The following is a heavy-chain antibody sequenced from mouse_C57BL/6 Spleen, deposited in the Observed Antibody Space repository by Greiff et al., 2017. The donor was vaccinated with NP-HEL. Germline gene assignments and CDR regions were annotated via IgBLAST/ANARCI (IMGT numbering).Heavy chain of an antibody. CDR2: ISNLAYSI. V-gene: IGHV5-15*04. CDR1: GFTFSDYG. D-gene: IGHD4-1*01. CDR3: ASLTGY. Sequence: EVMLVESGGGLVQPGGSLKLSCAASGFTFSDYGMAWVRQAPRKGPEWVAFISNLAYSIYYADTVTGRFTISRENAKNTLYLEMSSLRSEDTAMYYCASLTGYWGQGTLVTVSA. J-gene: IGHJ3*02.